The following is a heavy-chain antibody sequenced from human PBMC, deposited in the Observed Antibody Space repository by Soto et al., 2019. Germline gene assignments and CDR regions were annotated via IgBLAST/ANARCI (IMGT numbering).Heavy chain of an antibody. CDR3: ARGERIAVAGTITAGFAP. D-gene: IGHD6-19*01. J-gene: IGHJ5*02. Sequence: SVKVSCKASGGTFSSYTIGWVRQAPGQGLEWLGGIIPIFGTANYAQKFQGRVTLTTDTSTRTACLDPRSLRSDDTAVYYCARGERIAVAGTITAGFAPWGQGTLATVSS. V-gene: IGHV1-69*05. CDR1: GGTFSSYT. CDR2: IIPIFGTA.